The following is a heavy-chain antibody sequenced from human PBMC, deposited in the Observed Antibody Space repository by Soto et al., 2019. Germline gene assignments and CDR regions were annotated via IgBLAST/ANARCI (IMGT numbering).Heavy chain of an antibody. J-gene: IGHJ3*02. CDR3: ARDKTLGYCSSTRCSGGAFDI. CDR2: ISAYNGNT. V-gene: IGHV1-18*01. CDR1: GYTFATYG. Sequence: ASVKVSCKASGYTFATYGISWARQAPGQGLEWMGWISAYNGNTNYAQKLQGRVTMTTDTSTSTVYMELRSLRSDDTAVYYCARDKTLGYCSSTRCSGGAFDIWGQGTMVTVSS. D-gene: IGHD2-2*01.